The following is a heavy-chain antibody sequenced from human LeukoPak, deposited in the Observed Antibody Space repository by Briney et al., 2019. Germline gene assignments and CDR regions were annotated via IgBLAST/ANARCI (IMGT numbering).Heavy chain of an antibody. CDR3: ARDRIVVVPAAIRPRYYYYGMDV. Sequence: GGSLRLSCAASGFTVSSNYMSWVRQAPGKGLEWVSVIYSGGSTYYADSVKGRFTISRDNSKNTLYLQMNSLRAEATAVYYCARDRIVVVPAAIRPRYYYYGMDVWGQGTTVTVSS. CDR2: IYSGGST. D-gene: IGHD2-2*02. V-gene: IGHV3-53*01. CDR1: GFTVSSNY. J-gene: IGHJ6*02.